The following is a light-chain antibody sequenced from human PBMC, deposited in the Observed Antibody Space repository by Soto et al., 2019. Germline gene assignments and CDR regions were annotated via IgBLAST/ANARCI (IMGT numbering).Light chain of an antibody. J-gene: IGLJ1*01. CDR3: SSYTSSSTYV. Sequence: QSALTQPPSVSGSPGQSITISCTGTSSDVGYYNYVSWYQQHPGKAPKLMIYDVRNRPSGVSNRFSGSKSGNTASLTISGLQAEDEADYYCSSYTSSSTYVFGTGTKLTVL. CDR1: SSDVGYYNY. CDR2: DVR. V-gene: IGLV2-14*03.